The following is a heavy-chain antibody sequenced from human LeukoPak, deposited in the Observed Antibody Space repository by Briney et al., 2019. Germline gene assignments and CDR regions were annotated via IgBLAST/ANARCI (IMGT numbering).Heavy chain of an antibody. J-gene: IGHJ5*02. CDR2: ISGSGGST. CDR1: GFTFSSYA. V-gene: IGHV3-23*01. CDR3: AKRGSSSSWYVFDP. Sequence: PGGSLRLSCAASGFTFSSYAMSWVRQAPGKGLEWVSAISGSGGSTYYADSVKGRFTIPGDNSKNTLYLQMNSLRAENTAVYYCAKRGSSSSWYVFDPWGQGTLVTVSS. D-gene: IGHD6-13*01.